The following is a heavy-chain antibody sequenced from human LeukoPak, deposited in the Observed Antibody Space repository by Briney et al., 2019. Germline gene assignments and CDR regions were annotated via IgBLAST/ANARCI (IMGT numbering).Heavy chain of an antibody. D-gene: IGHD5-12*01. V-gene: IGHV3-48*01. CDR3: ARDSTWQLDY. CDR2: ISSSSSTI. Sequence: RQTPGKGLEWVSYISSSSSTIYYADSVKGRFTISRDNAKNSLYLQMNSLRADDTAVYFCARDSTWQLDYWGQGTLITVSS. J-gene: IGHJ4*02.